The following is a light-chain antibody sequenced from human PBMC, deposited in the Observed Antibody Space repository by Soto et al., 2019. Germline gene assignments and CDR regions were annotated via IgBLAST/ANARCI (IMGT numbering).Light chain of an antibody. CDR3: QHYGTSPWT. CDR1: QSVSSNS. Sequence: ETVLTQSPGTLSLSPGERATLSCRASQSVSSNSLAWFQQKPGQAPRLLIFGASSRATGIPDRFSGSGSGTDFTLTLSRLEPEDFAVYYCQHYGTSPWTFGQGTKVEIK. CDR2: GAS. V-gene: IGKV3-20*01. J-gene: IGKJ1*01.